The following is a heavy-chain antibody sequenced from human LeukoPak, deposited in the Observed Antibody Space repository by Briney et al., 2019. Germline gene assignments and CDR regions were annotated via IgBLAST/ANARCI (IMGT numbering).Heavy chain of an antibody. J-gene: IGHJ4*02. CDR1: GYNFTSYW. Sequence: GESLKISCKGSGYNFTSYWIGWVRLMPGKGPEWMGFIYPRDSDTRYSPSFQGQVTMSADKSKSTAYLQWSSLTASDSAIYYCARPEGYSSGWLKTWGQGTLVTVSS. CDR3: ARPEGYSSGWLKT. CDR2: IYPRDSDT. D-gene: IGHD6-19*01. V-gene: IGHV5-51*01.